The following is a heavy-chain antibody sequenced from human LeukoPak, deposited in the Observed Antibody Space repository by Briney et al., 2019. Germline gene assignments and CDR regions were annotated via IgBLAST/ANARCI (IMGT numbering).Heavy chain of an antibody. CDR2: IDSDKGNT. CDR1: GYSFTRNA. V-gene: IGHV1-3*03. CDR3: ARGYSNGWYHDY. Sequence: ASVEVSCKASGYSFTRNAIHWVRQAPGQRLEWMGWIDSDKGNTKYSQEFQGRVTFTRDTSASTVYMELSSLRSDDMAIYYCARGYSNGWYHDYWGQGTPVIVSS. D-gene: IGHD6-19*01. J-gene: IGHJ4*02.